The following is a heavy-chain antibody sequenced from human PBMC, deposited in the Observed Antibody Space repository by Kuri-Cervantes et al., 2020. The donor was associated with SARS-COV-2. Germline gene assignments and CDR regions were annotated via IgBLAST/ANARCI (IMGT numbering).Heavy chain of an antibody. CDR2: INPNSGGT. J-gene: IGHJ6*04. V-gene: IGHV1-2*02. Sequence: ASVKVSCKASDYIFNTYGLSWVRQAPGQGLEWMGWINPNSGGTNYAQKFQGRVTMTRDTSISTAYMELSRLRSDDTAVYYCARAYCSSTSCYEDVWGKGTTVTVSS. CDR1: DYIFNTYG. D-gene: IGHD2-2*01. CDR3: ARAYCSSTSCYEDV.